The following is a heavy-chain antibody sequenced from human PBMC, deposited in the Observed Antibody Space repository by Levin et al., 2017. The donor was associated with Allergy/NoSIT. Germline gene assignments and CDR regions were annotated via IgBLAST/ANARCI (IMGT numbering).Heavy chain of an antibody. CDR2: IYYSGST. Sequence: TSETLSLTCTVSGGSISSYYWSWIRQPPGKGLEWIGYIYYSGSTNYNPSLKSRVTISVDTSKNQFSLKLSSVTAADTAVYYCARSPGDYLPFDYWGQGTLVTVSS. CDR1: GGSISSYY. CDR3: ARSPGDYLPFDY. V-gene: IGHV4-59*01. D-gene: IGHD4-17*01. J-gene: IGHJ4*02.